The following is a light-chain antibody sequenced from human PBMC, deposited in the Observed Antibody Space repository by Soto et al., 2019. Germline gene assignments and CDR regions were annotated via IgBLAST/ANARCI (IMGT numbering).Light chain of an antibody. V-gene: IGLV4-69*01. CDR2: LNSDGRH. Sequence: QSALTQSPSASASLGASVKLTCILSSGHTKYAIAWHQQQPEKGPRYLMRLNSDGRHIKGDGIPDRFSGSSSGAERYLSISSLQSEDEADYYCQTWGTGFQVFGTGTKVTVL. CDR1: SGHTKYA. J-gene: IGLJ1*01. CDR3: QTWGTGFQV.